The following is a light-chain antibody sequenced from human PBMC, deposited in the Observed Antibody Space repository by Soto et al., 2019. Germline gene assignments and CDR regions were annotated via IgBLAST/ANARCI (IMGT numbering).Light chain of an antibody. Sequence: DIQMTQSPSSVSASVGDRVTFTCRASQHISSWLAWYQQKPGKAPKLLIAAASILQSGVPSRFSGSGYGTDFTLTISSLQPEDFATYFCQQANTFPFTFGPGTRLGIK. V-gene: IGKV1-12*02. CDR2: AAS. CDR1: QHISSW. CDR3: QQANTFPFT. J-gene: IGKJ3*01.